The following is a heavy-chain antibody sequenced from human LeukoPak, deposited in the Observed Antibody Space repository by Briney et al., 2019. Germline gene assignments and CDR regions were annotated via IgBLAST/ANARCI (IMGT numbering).Heavy chain of an antibody. D-gene: IGHD2-15*01. CDR1: GDSITNYS. CDR2: VHYTGNT. J-gene: IGHJ4*02. CDR3: ARGGSEPTFDY. V-gene: IGHV4-59*01. Sequence: SETLSLTCTVSGDSITNYSWNWIRQPPGKGLEWIGYVHYTGNTDYNPSPKSRVTISADMPKNQFSLKLSSVTPADTAVYYCARGGSEPTFDYWGQGTLVTVSS.